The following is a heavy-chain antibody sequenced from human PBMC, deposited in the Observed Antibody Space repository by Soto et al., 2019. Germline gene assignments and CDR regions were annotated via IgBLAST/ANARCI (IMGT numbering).Heavy chain of an antibody. V-gene: IGHV5-10-1*01. Sequence: PGVCLKISCKGSGYSFAGYWITWVRQKPGKGLEWMGRIDPSDSQTYYSPSFRGHVTISATKSITTVFLQWSSLRASDTAMYYCARQIYDSDTGPNFQYYFDSWGQGTPVTVSS. CDR3: ARQIYDSDTGPNFQYYFDS. J-gene: IGHJ4*02. CDR1: GYSFAGYW. D-gene: IGHD3-22*01. CDR2: IDPSDSQT.